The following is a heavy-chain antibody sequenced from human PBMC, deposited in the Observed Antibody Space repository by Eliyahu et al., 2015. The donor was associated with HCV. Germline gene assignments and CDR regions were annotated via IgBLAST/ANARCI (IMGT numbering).Heavy chain of an antibody. V-gene: IGHV3-74*03. CDR1: GFTFSTSW. D-gene: IGHD7-27*01. CDR2: INLDGTTT. Sequence: DEQLVESGGGLVQPXGSLRLXCAASGFTFSTSWMPWVRQGPGKGLVWVSRINLDGTTTTYAHSVMGRFTISRDNTKNTVDLQMNSLSAEDTAVYFCTRGNWGSLDLWGQGTLVTVSS. CDR3: TRGNWGSLDL. J-gene: IGHJ5*02.